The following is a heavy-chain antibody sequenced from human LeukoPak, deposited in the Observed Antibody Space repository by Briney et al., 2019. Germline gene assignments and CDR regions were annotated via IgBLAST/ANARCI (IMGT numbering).Heavy chain of an antibody. Sequence: SETLSLTCTVSGGSISSSSYYWGWIRQPPGKGLEWIGSIYYSGSTHYNPSLKSRVTISVDTSKNQFSLKLSSVTAADTAVYYCARRSYDSSGYYLYYFDYWGQGTLVTVSS. CDR3: ARRSYDSSGYYLYYFDY. J-gene: IGHJ4*02. D-gene: IGHD3-22*01. CDR2: IYYSGST. CDR1: GGSISSSSYY. V-gene: IGHV4-39*01.